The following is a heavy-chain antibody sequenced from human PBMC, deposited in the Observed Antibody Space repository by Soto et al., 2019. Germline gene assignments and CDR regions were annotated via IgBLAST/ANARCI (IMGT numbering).Heavy chain of an antibody. CDR2: ISSSSSTI. J-gene: IGHJ6*03. D-gene: IGHD5-18*01. CDR1: GFTFSSYS. V-gene: IGHV3-48*01. CDR3: ARDPLPGGYWGYYYMDV. Sequence: PGGSLRLSCAASGFTFSSYSMNWVRQAPGKGLEWVSSISSSSSTIYYADSVKGRFTISRDNAKNSLYLQMNSLRAEDTAVYYCARDPLPGGYWGYYYMDVWGKGTTVTVSS.